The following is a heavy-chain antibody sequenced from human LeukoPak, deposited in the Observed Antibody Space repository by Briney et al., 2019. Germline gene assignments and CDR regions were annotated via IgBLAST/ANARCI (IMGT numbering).Heavy chain of an antibody. CDR1: GFTFNSYS. V-gene: IGHV3-21*01. J-gene: IGHJ4*02. CDR3: ARAVSITARSTGY. D-gene: IGHD6-6*01. CDR2: ISSVSTYI. Sequence: GGSLRLSCAASGFTFNSYSMNWVRQAPGKGLEWVSSISSVSTYIYYADSVKGRFTISRDNAKNSLYLQMNSLRAEDTALYYCARAVSITARSTGYWGQGTLVTVSS.